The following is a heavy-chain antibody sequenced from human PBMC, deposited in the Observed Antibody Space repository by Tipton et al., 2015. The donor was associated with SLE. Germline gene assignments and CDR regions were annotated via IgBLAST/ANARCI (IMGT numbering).Heavy chain of an antibody. CDR2: IVPGGGST. Sequence: QSGAEVKKPGASVKVSCKASGYTFTNYYIHWVRQAPGQGLEWMGMIVPGGGSTSYAKKFQGRVTMTRDTSTSIVYMELSSLRSEDTAVYYCARAGTGTFYWYFDIWGRGTLVTVSS. CDR1: GYTFTNYY. J-gene: IGHJ2*01. D-gene: IGHD3-10*01. CDR3: ARAGTGTFYWYFDI. V-gene: IGHV1-46*01.